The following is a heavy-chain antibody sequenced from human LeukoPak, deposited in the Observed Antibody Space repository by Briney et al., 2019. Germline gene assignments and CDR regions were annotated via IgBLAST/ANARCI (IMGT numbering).Heavy chain of an antibody. D-gene: IGHD3-10*01. CDR1: GFTFSGSA. CDR3: TTSDPVPMKGEWSQSITMVRGVPEGPDY. V-gene: IGHV3-73*01. J-gene: IGHJ4*02. CDR2: IRSEANSYAT. Sequence: PGGSLRLSCAASGFTFSGSAMHWVRQASGKGLEWVGRIRSEANSYATAYAASVKGRFTISRDDSKNTAYLQMNSLKTEDTAVYYCTTSDPVPMKGEWSQSITMVRGVPEGPDYWGQGTLVTVSS.